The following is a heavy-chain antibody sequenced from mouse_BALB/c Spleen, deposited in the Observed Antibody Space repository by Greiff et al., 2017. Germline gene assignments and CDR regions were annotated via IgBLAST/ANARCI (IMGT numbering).Heavy chain of an antibody. Sequence: VQLQQSGAELVKPGASVKLSCKASGYTFTSYYMYWVKQRPGQGLEWIGEINPSNGGTNFNEKFKGKATLTSDKSSSTAYMELSSLTSEDSAVYYCARITTVVADYAMDYWGQGTSVTVSS. J-gene: IGHJ4*01. CDR2: INPSNGGT. V-gene: IGHV1-53*01. D-gene: IGHD1-1*01. CDR1: GYTFTSYY. CDR3: ARITTVVADYAMDY.